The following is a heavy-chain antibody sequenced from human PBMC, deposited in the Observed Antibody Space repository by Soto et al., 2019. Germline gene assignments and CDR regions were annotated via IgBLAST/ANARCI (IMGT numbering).Heavy chain of an antibody. V-gene: IGHV4-59*12. CDR1: GGSMTSYY. D-gene: IGHD3-3*01. J-gene: IGHJ5*02. CDR3: ARGPLTIFGVVSVGWFDP. CDR2: IYHSGST. Sequence: SETLSLTCTVSGGSMTSYYWGWIRQPPGRGLEWIGYIYHSGSTNYNPSLKSRVTISVDTSKNQFSLKLSSVTAADTAVYYCARGPLTIFGVVSVGWFDPWGQGTLVTVSS.